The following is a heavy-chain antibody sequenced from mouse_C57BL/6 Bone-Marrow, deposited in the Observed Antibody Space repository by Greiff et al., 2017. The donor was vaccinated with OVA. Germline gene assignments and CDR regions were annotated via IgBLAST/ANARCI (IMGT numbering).Heavy chain of an antibody. D-gene: IGHD1-1*01. Sequence: VQLQQSGPELVKPGASVKISCKASGYTFTDYYINWVKQRPGQGLEWIGWIFPGSGSTYYNEKFKGKATLTVDKSSSTAYMLLSSLTSEDSAVYFCANSIYYYTWGYFDVWGTGTTVTVSS. CDR2: IFPGSGST. J-gene: IGHJ1*03. CDR1: GYTFTDYY. V-gene: IGHV1-75*01. CDR3: ANSIYYYTWGYFDV.